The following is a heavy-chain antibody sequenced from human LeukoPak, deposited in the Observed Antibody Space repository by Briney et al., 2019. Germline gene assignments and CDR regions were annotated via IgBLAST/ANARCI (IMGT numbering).Heavy chain of an antibody. CDR1: GFTFSSYA. CDR2: IGSGGFSS. CDR3: ARDRGGGWLHDAFDI. D-gene: IGHD6-19*01. J-gene: IGHJ3*02. V-gene: IGHV3-23*01. Sequence: GGSLRLSCAASGFTFSSYAMSWVRQGPGKGLEWVSAIGSGGFSSYYADSVRGRFTISRDNSKNTLYLQMDSLRAEDTAVYYCARDRGGGWLHDAFDIWGQGTLVTVSS.